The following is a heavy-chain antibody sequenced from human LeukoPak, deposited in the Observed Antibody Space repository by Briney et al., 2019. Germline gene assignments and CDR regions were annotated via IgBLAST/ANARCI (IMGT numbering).Heavy chain of an antibody. V-gene: IGHV3-48*04. Sequence: PGGSLRLSCAASGFTFNNYAMNWVRQAPGKGLEWVSYISSSSTTIYYADSVKGHFTISRDNARNSLYLQMNSLRVEDTAVYYCARGPFTNAHYSDYWGQGTLVTVSS. CDR3: ARGPFTNAHYSDY. CDR2: ISSSSTTI. CDR1: GFTFNNYA. D-gene: IGHD2-2*01. J-gene: IGHJ4*02.